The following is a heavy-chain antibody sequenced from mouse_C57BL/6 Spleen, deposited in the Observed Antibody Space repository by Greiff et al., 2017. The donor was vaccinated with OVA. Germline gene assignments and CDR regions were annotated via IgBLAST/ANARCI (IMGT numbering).Heavy chain of an antibody. Sequence: EVQRVESEGGLVQPGSSMKLSCTASGFTFSDYYMAWVRQVPEKGLEWVANINYDGSSTYYLDSLKSRFIISRDNAKNILYLQMSSLKSEDTATYYCASSNSDYYAMDYWGQGTSVTVSS. CDR2: INYDGSST. CDR1: GFTFSDYY. J-gene: IGHJ4*01. D-gene: IGHD2-5*01. V-gene: IGHV5-16*01. CDR3: ASSNSDYYAMDY.